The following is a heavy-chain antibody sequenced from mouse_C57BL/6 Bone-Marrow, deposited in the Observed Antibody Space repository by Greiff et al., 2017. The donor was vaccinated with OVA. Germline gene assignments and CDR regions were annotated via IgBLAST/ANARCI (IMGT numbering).Heavy chain of an antibody. D-gene: IGHD1-1*01. CDR2: IDPETGGT. V-gene: IGHV1-15*01. CDR3: TITTVVGDFDY. J-gene: IGHJ2*01. Sequence: VQLVESGAELVRPGASVTLSCKASGYTFTDYEMHWVKQTPVHGLEWIGAIDPETGGTAYNQKFKGKAILTADKSSSTAYMELRSLTSEDSAVYYCTITTVVGDFDYWGQGTTLTVSS. CDR1: GYTFTDYE.